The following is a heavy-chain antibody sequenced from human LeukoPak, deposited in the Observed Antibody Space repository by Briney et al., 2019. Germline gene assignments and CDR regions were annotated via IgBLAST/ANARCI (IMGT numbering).Heavy chain of an antibody. J-gene: IGHJ3*02. CDR2: IYAIGST. Sequence: SETLSLTCTVSGGSISNYFWTWIRQPAGKGLEWVGRIYAIGSTNYNPSLMSRVTMSVDTSKSQFSLNLNSVTAADTAVYYCARERGNLRGDAFDIWGQGTMVTVSS. D-gene: IGHD1-26*01. V-gene: IGHV4-4*07. CDR1: GGSISNYF. CDR3: ARERGNLRGDAFDI.